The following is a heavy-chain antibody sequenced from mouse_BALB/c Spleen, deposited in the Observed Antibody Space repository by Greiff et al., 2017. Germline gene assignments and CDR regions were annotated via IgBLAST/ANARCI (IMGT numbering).Heavy chain of an antibody. J-gene: IGHJ4*01. D-gene: IGHD2-4*01. CDR3: ARSGDYDVMDY. CDR1: GYSFTGYF. Sequence: EVQLQQSGPELVKPGASVKISCKASGYSFTGYFMNWVMQSHGKSLEWIGRINPYNGDTFYNQKFKGKATLTVDKSSSTAHMELRSLASEDSAVYYCARSGDYDVMDYWGQGTSVTVSS. V-gene: IGHV1-20*02. CDR2: INPYNGDT.